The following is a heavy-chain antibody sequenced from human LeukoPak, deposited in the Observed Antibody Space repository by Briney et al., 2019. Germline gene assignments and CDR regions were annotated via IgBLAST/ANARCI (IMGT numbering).Heavy chain of an antibody. CDR3: AREVGLGYCSGGSCLYYYYGMDV. J-gene: IGHJ6*02. Sequence: GGSLRLSCAASGFTFSSYGMHWVRQAPGKGLEWVAVISYDGSNKYYADSVKGRFTISRDNSKNTLYLQMNSLRAEDTAVYYCAREVGLGYCSGGSCLYYYYGMDVWGQGTTVTVSS. CDR1: GFTFSSYG. CDR2: ISYDGSNK. V-gene: IGHV3-30*03. D-gene: IGHD2-15*01.